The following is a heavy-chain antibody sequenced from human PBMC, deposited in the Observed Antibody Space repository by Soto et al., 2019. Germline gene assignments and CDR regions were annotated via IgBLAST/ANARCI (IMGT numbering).Heavy chain of an antibody. CDR1: GFTLSSYG. D-gene: IGHD2-8*01. V-gene: IGHV3-33*01. CDR2: IWYDGSNK. Sequence: GGTLRLSWAASGFTLSSYGMNWVRQAPGKGQEWVAVIWYDGSNKYYGDSEKGRFTIYRDNSKNTLYLKMNSPREENTAVNYCATTNVGWRTPDKSPSASSSYGLDVWGQGTTVTVSS. J-gene: IGHJ6*02. CDR3: ATTNVGWRTPDKSPSASSSYGLDV.